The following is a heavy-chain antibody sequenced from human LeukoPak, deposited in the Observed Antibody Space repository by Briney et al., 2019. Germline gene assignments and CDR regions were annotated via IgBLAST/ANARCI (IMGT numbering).Heavy chain of an antibody. CDR1: GFAVNTKF. CDR3: ARDEVTSGGGLES. D-gene: IGHD3-16*01. Sequence: GGSLRLSCAASGFAVNTKFMHWVRQAPGKGLEWISVIYSGGLTYYADSVEGRFTISRDNSKNTLYLHMNSLRAEDTAVYYCARDEVTSGGGLESWGQGTRSSSPQ. V-gene: IGHV3-53*01. CDR2: IYSGGLT. J-gene: IGHJ4*02.